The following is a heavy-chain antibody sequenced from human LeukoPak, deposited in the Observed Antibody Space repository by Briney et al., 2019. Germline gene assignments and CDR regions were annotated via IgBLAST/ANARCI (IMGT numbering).Heavy chain of an antibody. Sequence: GGSLRLSCAASGFTFSDYSMNWVRQAPGKGLEWVSSISPSSSYMYYADSVKGRFTISRDNTKNSLYLQMNSLRAEDTAVYYCARATWDSWGQGALVTVSS. V-gene: IGHV3-21*01. D-gene: IGHD2-15*01. J-gene: IGHJ4*02. CDR2: ISPSSSYM. CDR1: GFTFSDYS. CDR3: ARATWDS.